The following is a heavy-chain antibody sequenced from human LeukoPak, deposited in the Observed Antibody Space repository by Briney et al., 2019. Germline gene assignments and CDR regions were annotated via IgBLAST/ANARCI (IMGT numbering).Heavy chain of an antibody. CDR2: IKSKAEGGTT. J-gene: IGHJ4*02. CDR1: GLTFTNAC. CDR3: ATAPGYWGSAPFDY. V-gene: IGHV3-15*01. Sequence: GGSLRLSCEVSGLTFTNACMDWVRQAPGKSLEWVSRIKSKAEGGTTDYAAPVKGRFSVSRDDSKNTLFLQMDSLKSDDTALYYCATAPGYWGSAPFDYWGQGTLVTVSS. D-gene: IGHD7-27*01.